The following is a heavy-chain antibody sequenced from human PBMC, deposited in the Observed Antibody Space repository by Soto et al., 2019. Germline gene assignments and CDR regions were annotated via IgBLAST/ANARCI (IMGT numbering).Heavy chain of an antibody. V-gene: IGHV3-74*01. Sequence: GGSLRLSCAASGFTFSRYWMHWVRQAPGKGLVWVSRINGDESSTSYGDSVKGRFTISRDNAKNILYLQMYSLRAEDTAVYYCARSGIAAAGGIDYWGQGTLVTVSS. CDR2: INGDESST. CDR1: GFTFSRYW. D-gene: IGHD6-13*01. J-gene: IGHJ4*02. CDR3: ARSGIAAAGGIDY.